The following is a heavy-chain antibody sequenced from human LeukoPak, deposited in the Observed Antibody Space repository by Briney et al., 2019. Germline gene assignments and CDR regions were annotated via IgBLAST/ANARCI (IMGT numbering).Heavy chain of an antibody. CDR2: IKPDGSEK. Sequence: PGGSLRLSCAASGFSFSSYWMAWVRQAPGKGLEWVANIKPDGSEKKYGDSVKGRFTISRDNAKNSVYLQMSSLRAEETAVYYCARAPGYYYMDVWGKGTTVTVSS. V-gene: IGHV3-7*01. CDR1: GFSFSSYW. CDR3: ARAPGYYYMDV. J-gene: IGHJ6*03.